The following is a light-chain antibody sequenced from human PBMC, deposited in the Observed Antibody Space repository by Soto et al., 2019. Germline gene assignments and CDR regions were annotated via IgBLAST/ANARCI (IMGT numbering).Light chain of an antibody. CDR2: AAS. Sequence: DIQLTQSPSFLSASVGDRVTITCRASQGISSYLAWYQQKPEKAPKLLMYAASNLQSGVPSRFSGSGCGSEFTLTICSLQSEDFATSYCQQLKSYPRTFGQGTKVEIQ. V-gene: IGKV1-9*01. CDR1: QGISSY. J-gene: IGKJ1*01. CDR3: QQLKSYPRT.